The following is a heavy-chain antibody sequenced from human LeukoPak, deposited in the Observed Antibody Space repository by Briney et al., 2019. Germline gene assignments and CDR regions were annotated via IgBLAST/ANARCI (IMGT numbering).Heavy chain of an antibody. J-gene: IGHJ4*02. V-gene: IGHV3-48*02. Sequence: GGSLRLSCVASGFTFSTFGMNWVRQAPGKGLEWVSYIGSGSSPIYYADSVKGRFIMSRDNAKNSLYLQMNSLRDEDAAVYYCARASLSGYDYWGQGTLVTVSS. CDR2: IGSGSSPI. CDR1: GFTFSTFG. D-gene: IGHD3-22*01. CDR3: ARASLSGYDY.